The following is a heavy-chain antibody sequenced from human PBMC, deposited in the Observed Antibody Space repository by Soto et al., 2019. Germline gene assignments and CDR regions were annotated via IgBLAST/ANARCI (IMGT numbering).Heavy chain of an antibody. Sequence: PGGSLTLSCAASGLTFSIYGMHWVRQAPGKGLEWVAVISYDGSNKYYADSVKGRFTISRDNSKNTLYLQMNSLRAEDTAVYYCAKTKFKYDSRGYSPLDYWGQGNLVTVSP. CDR2: ISYDGSNK. CDR1: GLTFSIYG. CDR3: AKTKFKYDSRGYSPLDY. V-gene: IGHV3-30*18. J-gene: IGHJ4*02. D-gene: IGHD3-22*01.